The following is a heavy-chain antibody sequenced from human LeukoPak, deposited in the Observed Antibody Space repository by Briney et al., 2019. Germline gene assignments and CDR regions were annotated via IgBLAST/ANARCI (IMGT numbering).Heavy chain of an antibody. V-gene: IGHV3-30*02. J-gene: IGHJ3*02. CDR1: GFTFSSYA. D-gene: IGHD2-2*02. CDR2: IRYDGSNE. Sequence: GGSLRLSCAASGFTFSSYAMSWVRQAPGKGLEWVAFIRYDGSNEYYADSVKGRFTISRDNSKNTLFLQMSTLRAEDTAVYYCAKGGSTGCYSGTCAFDMWGQGTLVTVSS. CDR3: AKGGSTGCYSGTCAFDM.